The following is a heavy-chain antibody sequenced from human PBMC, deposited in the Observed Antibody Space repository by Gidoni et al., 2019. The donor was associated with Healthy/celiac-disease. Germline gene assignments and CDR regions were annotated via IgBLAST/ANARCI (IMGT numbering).Heavy chain of an antibody. CDR1: GGSIRSSSYY. Sequence: QLQLQDSGPVLVKPSDTLSLTRTVSGGSIRSSSYYWGWIRQPPGKGVEWIGSIYYSGSTNYNPSRKSRVTISVDTSKNKFSLKVSSVTAADTAVYYCARLVVGADEEQDYFDYWGQGTLVTVSA. D-gene: IGHD1-26*01. CDR2: IYYSGST. J-gene: IGHJ4*02. V-gene: IGHV4-39*01. CDR3: ARLVVGADEEQDYFDY.